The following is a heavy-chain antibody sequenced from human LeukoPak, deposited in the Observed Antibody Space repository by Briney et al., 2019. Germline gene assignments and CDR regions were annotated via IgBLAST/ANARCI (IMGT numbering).Heavy chain of an antibody. CDR2: MNPNSGNT. D-gene: IGHD6-13*01. V-gene: IGHV1-8*02. CDR3: ARGRRGYSSSYSTNYYFDY. J-gene: IGHJ4*02. CDR1: GYTFTSYG. Sequence: ASVKVSCKASGYTFTSYGINWVRQATGQGLEWMGWMNPNSGNTGYAQKFQGRVTMTRNTSISTAYMELSSLRSEDTAVYYCARGRRGYSSSYSTNYYFDYWGQGTLVTVSS.